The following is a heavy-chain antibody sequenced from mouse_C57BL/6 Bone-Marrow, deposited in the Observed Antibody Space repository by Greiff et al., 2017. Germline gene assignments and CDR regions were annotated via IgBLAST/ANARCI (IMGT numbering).Heavy chain of an antibody. CDR3: ARSPNWDYSMDY. V-gene: IGHV1-55*01. D-gene: IGHD4-1*01. CDR1: RYTFTSYW. CDR2: IYPGSGST. Sequence: QVQLQQPGAELVKPGASVKMSCKASRYTFTSYWITWVKQRPGQGLEWIGDIYPGSGSTNYNEKFKSKATLTVDTSSSTAYMQLSSLTSEASAVYYCARSPNWDYSMDYWGQGPSVTVSS. J-gene: IGHJ4*01.